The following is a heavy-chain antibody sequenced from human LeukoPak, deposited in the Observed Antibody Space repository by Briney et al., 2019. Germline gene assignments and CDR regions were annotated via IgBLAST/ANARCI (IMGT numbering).Heavy chain of an antibody. J-gene: IGHJ5*02. CDR2: IRYDGTNK. CDR3: AKALYSGSYYFSDWFDP. CDR1: GFTFSSYG. Sequence: GGSLRLSCAASGFTFSSYGMHWVRQAPGKGLEWVAFIRYDGTNKYYAESVKGRFTISRDNSKNTLYLQMNSLRAEDTAVYYCAKALYSGSYYFSDWFDPWGQGTLVTVSS. V-gene: IGHV3-30*02. D-gene: IGHD1-26*01.